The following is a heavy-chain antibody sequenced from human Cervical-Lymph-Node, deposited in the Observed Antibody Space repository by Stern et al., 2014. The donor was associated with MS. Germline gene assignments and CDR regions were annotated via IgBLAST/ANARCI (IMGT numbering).Heavy chain of an antibody. D-gene: IGHD6-19*01. J-gene: IGHJ4*02. CDR3: ARIAMTGYFDY. CDR1: GYTFSSYG. Sequence: VQLVQSGVEVKKPGASVKVSCKTSGYTFSSYGTIWVRQAPGQGLEWMGRISGYNGNTNYAQKFLGRVTMTTDTSTNTASLELRSLRSDDTAVYYCARIAMTGYFDYWGQGTLVIVSS. V-gene: IGHV1-18*01. CDR2: ISGYNGNT.